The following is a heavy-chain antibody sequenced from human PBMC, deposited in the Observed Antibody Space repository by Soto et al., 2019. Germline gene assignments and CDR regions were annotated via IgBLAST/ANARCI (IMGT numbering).Heavy chain of an antibody. CDR2: INSDGSST. CDR1: GLTFSSYW. D-gene: IGHD6-19*01. CDR3: ARVGGSSGWYRTFDY. J-gene: IGHJ4*02. Sequence: GGSLRLSCAASGLTFSSYWMHWVRQAPGKGLVWVSRINSDGSSTSYADSVKGRFTISRDNAKNTLYLQMNSLRAEDTAVYYCARVGGSSGWYRTFDYWGQGTLVTVSS. V-gene: IGHV3-74*01.